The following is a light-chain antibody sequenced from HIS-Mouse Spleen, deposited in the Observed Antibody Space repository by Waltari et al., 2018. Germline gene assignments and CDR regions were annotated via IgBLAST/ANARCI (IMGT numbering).Light chain of an antibody. J-gene: IGKJ3*01. V-gene: IGKV3-11*01. Sequence: EIVLTQSPATLSLSPGERATLPCRASQSVRSYLAWYQQKPGQAPRLLIYDASNRATGIPARFSGSGSGTDFTLTISSLEPEDFAVYYCQQRSNWPIFTFGPGTKVDIK. CDR2: DAS. CDR1: QSVRSY. CDR3: QQRSNWPIFT.